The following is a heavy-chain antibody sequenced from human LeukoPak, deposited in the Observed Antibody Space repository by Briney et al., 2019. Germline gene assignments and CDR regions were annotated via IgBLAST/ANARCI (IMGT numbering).Heavy chain of an antibody. Sequence: GGSLRLSSAASGFTLSNHWMSWVRQAPGKGLEWVARLKEDGRDRWYEASVEGLFAISRDNAKNSLFLQMNSLKAEDTAVYYCVRVDKKFEDSGYRSFDYWGQGTLVSVSS. CDR2: LKEDGRDR. CDR3: VRVDKKFEDSGYRSFDY. CDR1: GFTLSNHW. D-gene: IGHD3-22*01. V-gene: IGHV3-7*01. J-gene: IGHJ4*02.